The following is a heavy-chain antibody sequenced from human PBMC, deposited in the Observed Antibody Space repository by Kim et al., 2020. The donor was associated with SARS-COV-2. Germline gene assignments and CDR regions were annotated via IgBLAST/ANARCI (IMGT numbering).Heavy chain of an antibody. V-gene: IGHV3-48*03. CDR2: I. J-gene: IGHJ6*02. CDR3: ARTGRDYDMDV. Sequence: IYDADSVKGRFTISRDNAKNSLYLQLSSLRVEDTAVYYCARTGRDYDMDVWGQGTTVIVSS.